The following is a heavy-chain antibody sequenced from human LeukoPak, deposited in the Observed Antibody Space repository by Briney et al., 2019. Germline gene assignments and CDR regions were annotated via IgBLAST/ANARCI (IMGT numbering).Heavy chain of an antibody. Sequence: PGGSLRLSCAASGFTFSSYAMNWVRQAPGKGLEWVSAISTGGSNTYYGDSLKGRFTISRDNSKNTLYLQMNSLRAEDTAIYYCARVSGIAPFNWFDPWGQGTLVTVSS. J-gene: IGHJ5*02. CDR3: ARVSGIAPFNWFDP. V-gene: IGHV3-23*01. CDR1: GFTFSSYA. CDR2: ISTGGSNT. D-gene: IGHD6-13*01.